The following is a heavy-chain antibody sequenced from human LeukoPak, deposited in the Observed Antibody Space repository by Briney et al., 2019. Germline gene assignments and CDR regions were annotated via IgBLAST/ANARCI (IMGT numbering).Heavy chain of an antibody. Sequence: SETLSLTCTVSGGSISSYYWSWIRQPPGKGLEWIGYIYYSGSTNYNPSLKSRVTISVDTSKNQFSLKLSSVTAADTAVYYCARGRGSGKKNYYGMDVWGQGTTVTVSS. D-gene: IGHD3-10*01. CDR2: IYYSGST. CDR1: GGSISSYY. V-gene: IGHV4-59*01. CDR3: ARGRGSGKKNYYGMDV. J-gene: IGHJ6*02.